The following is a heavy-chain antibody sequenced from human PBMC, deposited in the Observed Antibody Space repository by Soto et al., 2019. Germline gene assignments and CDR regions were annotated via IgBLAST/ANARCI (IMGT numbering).Heavy chain of an antibody. CDR2: IIPVLGIT. Sequence: QAQLMQSGAEVKKPGSSVKVSCKASGGTFSGYAISWVRQAPGQGLEWMGGIIPVLGITNYAQKFQGRITIAADESTGTAHMDLRSLSSEDTAVYYCAKDPRRITGTTSSEDFQQWGQGTLVTVSS. J-gene: IGHJ1*01. CDR1: GGTFSGYA. CDR3: AKDPRRITGTTSSEDFQQ. D-gene: IGHD1-20*01. V-gene: IGHV1-69*01.